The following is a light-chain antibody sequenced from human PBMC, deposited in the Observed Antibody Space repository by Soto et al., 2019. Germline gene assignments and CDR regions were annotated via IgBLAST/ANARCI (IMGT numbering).Light chain of an antibody. CDR1: SSDVGGYNY. J-gene: IGLJ1*01. CDR3: SSYTSSNTYV. CDR2: EVS. Sequence: VLTQPASVSGSPGQSITISCTGTSSDVGGYNYVSWYQQHPGKAPKLMIYEVSNRPSGVSNRFSGSKSGNTASLTISGLQAEDEADYYCSSYTSSNTYVFGTGTKVTVL. V-gene: IGLV2-14*01.